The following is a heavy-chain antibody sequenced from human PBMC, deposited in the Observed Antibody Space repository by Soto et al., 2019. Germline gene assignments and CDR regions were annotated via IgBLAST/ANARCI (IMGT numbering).Heavy chain of an antibody. CDR1: GGSISSGGYS. Sequence: SETLSLTCAVSGGSISSGGYSWSWIRQPPGKGLEWIGYIYHSGSTYYNPSLKSRVTISVDRSKNQFSLKLSSVTAADTAVYYCASTYYYDSSGYISGLKFDYWGQGTLVTVSS. D-gene: IGHD3-22*01. J-gene: IGHJ4*02. CDR3: ASTYYYDSSGYISGLKFDY. V-gene: IGHV4-30-2*01. CDR2: IYHSGST.